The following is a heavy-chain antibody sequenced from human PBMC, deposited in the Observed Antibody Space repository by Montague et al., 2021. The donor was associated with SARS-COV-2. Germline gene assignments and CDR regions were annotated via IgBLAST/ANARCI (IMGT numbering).Heavy chain of an antibody. CDR1: GGSISTNHW. J-gene: IGHJ5*02. D-gene: IGHD3-9*01. Sequence: SETLSLTCGVSGGSISTNHWWSWVRQPPGKGLEWIGEIYHSGSTXYNPSLNSRVTMSVDKSKNQFSLKLSSVTAADTAVYYCARSDSFDTLTGYRGWFDPWGQGTLVTVSS. CDR2: IYHSGST. CDR3: ARSDSFDTLTGYRGWFDP. V-gene: IGHV4-4*02.